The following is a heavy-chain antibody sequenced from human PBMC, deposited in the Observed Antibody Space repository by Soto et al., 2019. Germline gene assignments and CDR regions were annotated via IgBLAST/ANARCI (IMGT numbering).Heavy chain of an antibody. D-gene: IGHD3-10*01. CDR2: ISGSGGST. Sequence: GGSLRLSCAASGFTFSSYAMSWVRQAPGKGLEWVSAISGSGGSTYYADSVKGRFTISRDNSKNTLYLQMNSLRAEDTAVYYCAKSFGILWFGELLFVDDYWGQGTLVTVSS. CDR1: GFTFSSYA. J-gene: IGHJ4*02. CDR3: AKSFGILWFGELLFVDDY. V-gene: IGHV3-23*01.